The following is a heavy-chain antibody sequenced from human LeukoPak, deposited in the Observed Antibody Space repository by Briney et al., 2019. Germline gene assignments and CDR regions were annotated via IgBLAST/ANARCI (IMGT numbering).Heavy chain of an antibody. D-gene: IGHD5-12*01. V-gene: IGHV1-2*02. J-gene: IGHJ4*02. CDR2: INPNSGGT. CDR3: ARVRSWGGYVRGFDY. Sequence: ASVTVSCKASGYTFTGYYMHLVRQAPGQGLEWMGWINPNSGGTNYAQKFQGRVTMTWDTSISTAYMELSRLRSDDTAVYYCARVRSWGGYVRGFDYWGQGTLVTVSS. CDR1: GYTFTGYY.